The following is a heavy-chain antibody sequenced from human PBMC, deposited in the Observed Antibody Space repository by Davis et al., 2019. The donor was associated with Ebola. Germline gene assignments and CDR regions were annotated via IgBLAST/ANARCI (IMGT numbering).Heavy chain of an antibody. V-gene: IGHV3-21*01. D-gene: IGHD4/OR15-4a*01. Sequence: GSLRLSCAASGFTFSSYAMSWVRQAPGKGLEWVSSISSSSSYIYYADSVKGRFTISRDNAKNSLYLQMNSLRDEDTAVYYCAGEVLASFDYWGQGILVTVSS. CDR3: AGEVLASFDY. J-gene: IGHJ4*02. CDR1: GFTFSSYA. CDR2: ISSSSSYI.